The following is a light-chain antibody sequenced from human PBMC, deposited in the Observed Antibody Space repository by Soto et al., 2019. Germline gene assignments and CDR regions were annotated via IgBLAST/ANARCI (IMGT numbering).Light chain of an antibody. CDR3: QQYYRTPPT. V-gene: IGKV4-1*01. CDR2: WAS. Sequence: DIVMTQSPDSLAVSLGERATINCKSSQSVLDISNNKNYLAWYQQKPRQPPKLLIYWASARESGVPDRFSGSRSGTDFTLTISSLQAEDVAVYYCQQYYRTPPTFGQGTKLEIK. J-gene: IGKJ2*01. CDR1: QSVLDISNNKNY.